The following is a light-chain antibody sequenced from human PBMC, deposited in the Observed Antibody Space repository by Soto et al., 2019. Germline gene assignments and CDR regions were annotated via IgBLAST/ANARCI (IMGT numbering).Light chain of an antibody. CDR3: QEYGSSRT. CDR1: QSVSSSY. Sequence: EIVLTQSPGPLSFSPGERATLSSRASQSVSSSYLAWYQQKPGQAPRLLIYGASSRATGIPDRFSGSGSGTIFTLTISRLEPEDFAVYYCQEYGSSRTFGQGTKVEIK. CDR2: GAS. V-gene: IGKV3-20*01. J-gene: IGKJ1*01.